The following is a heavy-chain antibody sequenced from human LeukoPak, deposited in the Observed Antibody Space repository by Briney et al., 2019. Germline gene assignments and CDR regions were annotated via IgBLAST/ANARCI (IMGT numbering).Heavy chain of an antibody. V-gene: IGHV3-30*04. CDR2: TSYDGGNK. CDR1: GFTFSSYA. D-gene: IGHD3-9*01. J-gene: IGHJ6*02. Sequence: GGSLRLSCAASGFTFSSYAIHWARQAPGKGLEWVAVTSYDGGNKYYGDSVKGRFTISRDNSKSTLYLEVSSLRAEDTAVYYCARGGYFDILTGYYQTQYYYPMDVWGRGTTVTVSS. CDR3: ARGGYFDILTGYYQTQYYYPMDV.